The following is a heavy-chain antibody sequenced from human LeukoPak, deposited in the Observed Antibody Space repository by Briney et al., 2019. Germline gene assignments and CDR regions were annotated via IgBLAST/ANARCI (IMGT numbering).Heavy chain of an antibody. V-gene: IGHV4-39*01. J-gene: IGHJ5*02. CDR3: ARPLASGGWFDP. Sequence: SETLSLTCTVSGGSISSSSYYWGWIRQPPGKGLEWIGSIYYSGSTYYNPSLKSRVTISVGTSKNQFSLKLSSVTAADTAVYYCARPLASGGWFDPWGQGTLVTVSS. CDR2: IYYSGST. CDR1: GGSISSSSYY. D-gene: IGHD3-16*01.